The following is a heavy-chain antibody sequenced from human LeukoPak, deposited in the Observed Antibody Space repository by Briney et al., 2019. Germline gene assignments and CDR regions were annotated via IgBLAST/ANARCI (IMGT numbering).Heavy chain of an antibody. CDR1: GFTFRSSA. D-gene: IGHD5-18*01. V-gene: IGHV3-30*04. J-gene: IGHJ4*02. CDR3: ARDGYGLDTPMVSTNFDY. Sequence: PGRPLRLSCAASGFTFRSSAMHWVRQAPGKGLEWVAVTSYDGRNKYYADSAKGRFTISRDNSKNTLYLQMNSLRPEDTAVYYCARDGYGLDTPMVSTNFDYWGQGTLVTVSS. CDR2: TSYDGRNK.